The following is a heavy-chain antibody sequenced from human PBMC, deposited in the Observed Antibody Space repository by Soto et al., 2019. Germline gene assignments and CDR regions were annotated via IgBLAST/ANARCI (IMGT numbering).Heavy chain of an antibody. Sequence: QVQLQESAPGLVKASQTLSLTCNVSGGSISSGGYYWTWIRQHPGKGLEWIGNIHHSGSTFYNPSLKSRVSISVDTSKNQFSLKLSSVTAADTAVYFCVRGVLSWGQGTLVTVYS. CDR3: VRGVLS. J-gene: IGHJ1*01. V-gene: IGHV4-31*03. D-gene: IGHD3-10*01. CDR1: GGSISSGGYY. CDR2: IHHSGST.